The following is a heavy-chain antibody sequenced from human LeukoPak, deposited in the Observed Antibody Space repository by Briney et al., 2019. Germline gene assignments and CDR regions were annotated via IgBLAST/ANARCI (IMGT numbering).Heavy chain of an antibody. V-gene: IGHV3-48*01. CDR1: GFTFKNYN. CDR3: ARRAGAYSHPYDY. J-gene: IGHJ4*02. CDR2: ITISSTTI. Sequence: GGSLRLSCAASGFTFKNYNMNWVRQAPGKGLEWISYITISSTTIYYADSVKGRFTISRDSAKNSLYLQMNSLRVEDTAVYYCARRAGAYSHPYDYWGQGTLVTVSS. D-gene: IGHD4/OR15-4a*01.